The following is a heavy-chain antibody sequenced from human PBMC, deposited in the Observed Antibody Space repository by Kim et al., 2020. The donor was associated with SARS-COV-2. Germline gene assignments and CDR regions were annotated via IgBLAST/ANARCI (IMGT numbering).Heavy chain of an antibody. CDR2: IYHSGST. CDR1: GYSISSGYY. CDR3: ARAYYYGSGSNNWFDP. J-gene: IGHJ5*02. Sequence: SETLSLTCTVSGYSISSGYYWGWIRQPPGKGLEWIGSIYHSGSTYYNPSLKSRVTISVDTSKNQFYLKLSSVTAADTAVYYCARAYYYGSGSNNWFDP. D-gene: IGHD3-10*01. V-gene: IGHV4-38-2*02.